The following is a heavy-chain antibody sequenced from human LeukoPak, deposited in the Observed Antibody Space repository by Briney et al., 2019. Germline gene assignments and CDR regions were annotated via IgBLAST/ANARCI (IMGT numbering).Heavy chain of an antibody. CDR3: ARGRVVGALYNWFDP. V-gene: IGHV1-8*01. D-gene: IGHD1-26*01. CDR1: GYTFTSYD. Sequence: ASVKVSCKASGYTFTSYDINWVRQATGQRLEWMGWMNPNSGNTGYAQKFQGRVTMTRNTSISTAYMELSSLRSEDTAVYYCARGRVVGALYNWFDPWGQGTLVTVSS. J-gene: IGHJ5*02. CDR2: MNPNSGNT.